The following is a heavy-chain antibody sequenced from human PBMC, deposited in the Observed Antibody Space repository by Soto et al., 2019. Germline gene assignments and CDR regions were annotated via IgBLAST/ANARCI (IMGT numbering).Heavy chain of an antibody. J-gene: IGHJ2*01. CDR3: ARMGGGTTVTYLYFDL. D-gene: IGHD4-17*01. CDR1: GFTFSSYA. Sequence: QVQLVESGGGVVQPGRSLRLSCAASGFTFSSYAMHWVRQAPGKGLEWVAVISYDGSNKYYADSVKGRFTFSRDNSKNTVYLEMNSLRTEDTAVYYCARMGGGTTVTYLYFDLWGRGTLVTVSS. CDR2: ISYDGSNK. V-gene: IGHV3-30-3*01.